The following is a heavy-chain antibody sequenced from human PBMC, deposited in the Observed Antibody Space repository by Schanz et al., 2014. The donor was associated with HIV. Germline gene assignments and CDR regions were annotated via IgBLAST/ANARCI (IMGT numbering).Heavy chain of an antibody. CDR2: INPNSGGI. CDR3: ARGRSGYCSGGSCPYGRYCFDY. J-gene: IGHJ4*02. D-gene: IGHD2-15*01. V-gene: IGHV1-2*02. CDR1: GYTFTGYY. Sequence: QVQLVQSGAEVKKPGASVKVSCKASGYTFTGYYMHWIRQAPGQGLEWMGWINPNSGGINYAQKLQGGVAMTRDTSISTAYMELSRLRSDDTAVYYCARGRSGYCSGGSCPYGRYCFDYWGQGTLVTVSS.